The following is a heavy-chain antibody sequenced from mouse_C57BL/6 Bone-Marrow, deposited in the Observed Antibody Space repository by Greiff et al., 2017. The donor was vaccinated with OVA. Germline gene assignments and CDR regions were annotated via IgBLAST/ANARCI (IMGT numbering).Heavy chain of an antibody. D-gene: IGHD6-1*01. CDR1: GYTFTSYW. CDR2: IDPSDSYT. Sequence: QVHVKQSGAELVKPGASVKLSCKASGYTFTSYWMQWVKQRPGQGLEWIGEIDPSDSYTHYKQKFKGQATLTVDKSSSTPFMQITSLTSEDTAWYYCARARGIAYSVYWGQGTTLTVSS. CDR3: ARARGIAYSVY. J-gene: IGHJ2*01. V-gene: IGHV1-50*01.